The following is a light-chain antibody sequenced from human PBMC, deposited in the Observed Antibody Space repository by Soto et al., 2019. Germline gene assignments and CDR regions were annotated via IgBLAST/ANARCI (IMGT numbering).Light chain of an antibody. J-gene: IGLJ1*01. CDR3: AAWDDSLSGYV. CDR1: SINIGLND. V-gene: IGLV1-47*02. CDR2: SNN. Sequence: QSVLTQPPSASGTPGQRVTISCSGSSINIGLNDVYWYRQLPGTAPKLLIHSNNQRPSGVPERFSGSKSGTSASLALSGLRSEDEADYYCAAWDDSLSGYVFGTGIKVTLL.